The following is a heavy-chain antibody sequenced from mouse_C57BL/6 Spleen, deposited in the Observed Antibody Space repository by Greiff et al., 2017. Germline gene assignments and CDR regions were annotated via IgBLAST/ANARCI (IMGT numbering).Heavy chain of an antibody. CDR2: INPYNGGT. D-gene: IGHD1-1*01. V-gene: IGHV1-19*01. CDR1: GYTFTDYY. Sequence: EVQVVESGPVLVKPGASVKMSCKASGYTFTDYYMNWVKQSHGKSLEWIGVINPYNGGTSYNQKFKGKATLTVDKSSSTAYMELNSLTSEDSAVYYCARDLDYGSSYGYYAMDYWGQGTSVTVSS. CDR3: ARDLDYGSSYGYYAMDY. J-gene: IGHJ4*01.